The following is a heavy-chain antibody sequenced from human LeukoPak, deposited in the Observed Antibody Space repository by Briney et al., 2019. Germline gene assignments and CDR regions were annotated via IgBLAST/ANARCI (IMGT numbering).Heavy chain of an antibody. CDR3: ARETGTASFDH. J-gene: IGHJ4*02. Sequence: GGSLRLSCAASGFIFSTYEINWVRQAPGKGLEWVSYISSSGTIVYYADPVKGRFTISRDNPKNSLYLQLNSLRAEDTAVYYCARETGTASFDHWGQGTLVTVSS. CDR1: GFIFSTYE. D-gene: IGHD1-1*01. CDR2: ISSSGTIV. V-gene: IGHV3-48*03.